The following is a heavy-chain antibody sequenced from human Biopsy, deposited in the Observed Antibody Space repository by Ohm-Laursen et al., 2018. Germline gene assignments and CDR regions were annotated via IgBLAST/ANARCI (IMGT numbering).Heavy chain of an antibody. CDR3: AKGRSGGTGHGNWFDP. Sequence: SLRLSCAASGFTVINNDISWVRQAPGKGLEWASFISNSGVQYHADSVKGQFSISRDNSKNTLYLQMNSLRVEDTAVYYCAKGRSGGTGHGNWFDPWGQGTLVIVSS. CDR2: ISNSGVQ. V-gene: IGHV3-53*01. D-gene: IGHD3-10*01. CDR1: GFTVINND. J-gene: IGHJ5*02.